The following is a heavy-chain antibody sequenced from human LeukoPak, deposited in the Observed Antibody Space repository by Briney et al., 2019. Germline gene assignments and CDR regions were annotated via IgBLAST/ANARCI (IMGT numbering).Heavy chain of an antibody. CDR3: ARVLIAAAGSQNWYAFDI. Sequence: GGSLRLSCAASGFTFSSYSMNWVRQAPGKGLEWVSSISSSSSYIYYADSVKGRFTISRDNAKNSLYLQMNSLRAEDTAVYYCARVLIAAAGSQNWYAFDIWGQEKMVTVSS. D-gene: IGHD6-13*01. CDR1: GFTFSSYS. V-gene: IGHV3-21*01. J-gene: IGHJ3*02. CDR2: ISSSSSYI.